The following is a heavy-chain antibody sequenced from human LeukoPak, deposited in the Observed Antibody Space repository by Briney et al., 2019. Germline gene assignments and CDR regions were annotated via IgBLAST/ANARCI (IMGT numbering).Heavy chain of an antibody. J-gene: IGHJ4*02. V-gene: IGHV4-4*07. CDR3: ARDAGDFWSGSSFDY. CDR1: GGSISSYY. CDR2: IYTSGST. Sequence: SETLSLTCTVSGGSISSYYWSWIRQPAGKGLEWIGRIYTSGSTNYNPSLKSRVTMSVDTSKNQFSLKLSSVTAADTAVYYCARDAGDFWSGSSFDYWGQGTLVTVSS. D-gene: IGHD3-3*01.